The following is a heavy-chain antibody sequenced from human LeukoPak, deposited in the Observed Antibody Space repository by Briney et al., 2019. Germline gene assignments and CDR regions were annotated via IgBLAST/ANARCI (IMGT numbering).Heavy chain of an antibody. Sequence: VKVSCKASGGTFSSYAISWVRQAPGQGLEWMGGIIPIFGTANYAQKFQGRVTITADESTSTAYMELSSLRSENTAVYYCARDGYSNYDYYYYGMDVWGQGTTVTVSS. J-gene: IGHJ6*02. D-gene: IGHD4-11*01. CDR1: GGTFSSYA. V-gene: IGHV1-69*13. CDR3: ARDGYSNYDYYYYGMDV. CDR2: IIPIFGTA.